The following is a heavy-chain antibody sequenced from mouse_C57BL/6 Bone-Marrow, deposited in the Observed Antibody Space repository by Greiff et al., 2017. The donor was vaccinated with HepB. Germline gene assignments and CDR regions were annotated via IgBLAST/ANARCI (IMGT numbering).Heavy chain of an antibody. D-gene: IGHD1-1*01. CDR3: AREGGVVAHFDY. CDR2: IDPSDSYT. CDR1: GYTFTSYW. J-gene: IGHJ2*01. Sequence: QVQLQQPGAELVMPGASVKLSCKASGYTFTSYWMHWVKQRPGQGLEWIGEIDPSDSYTNYTQKFKGESTLTVDKSSSTAYMQLSSLTSEDSAVDYCAREGGVVAHFDYWGQGTTLTVSS. V-gene: IGHV1-69*01.